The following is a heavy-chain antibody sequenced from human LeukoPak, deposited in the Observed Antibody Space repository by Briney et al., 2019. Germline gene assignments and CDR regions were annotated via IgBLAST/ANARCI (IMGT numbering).Heavy chain of an antibody. D-gene: IGHD6-13*01. V-gene: IGHV3-21*01. CDR3: ARDWREIRSWYSASFHY. CDR1: GFTFSGYN. J-gene: IGHJ4*02. Sequence: GGSLRLSCAASGFTFSGYNMNWVRQAPGKGLEWIAYISSSSSYIYYADSVKGRFTISRDNAKNSLYLQMNSLTGEDTAVHDCARDWREIRSWYSASFHYWGEGTLVTVS. CDR2: ISSSSSYI.